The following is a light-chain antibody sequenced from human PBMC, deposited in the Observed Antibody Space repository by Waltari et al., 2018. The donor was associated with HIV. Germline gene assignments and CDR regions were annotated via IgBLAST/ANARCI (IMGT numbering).Light chain of an antibody. CDR1: QSISTY. V-gene: IGKV3-11*01. J-gene: IGKJ4*01. Sequence: EIVLTQSPPTLSLSPGERATLSCMASQSISTYLAWYHLKSGQAPRLLIYDASKRAPGVPIRFSGSGSGTEFTLIISSLEPEDFAVYFCQQRSNWPLTFGGGTKVDI. CDR2: DAS. CDR3: QQRSNWPLT.